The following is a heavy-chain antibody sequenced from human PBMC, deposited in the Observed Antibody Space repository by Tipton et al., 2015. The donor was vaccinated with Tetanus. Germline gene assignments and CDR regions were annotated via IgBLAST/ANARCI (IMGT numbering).Heavy chain of an antibody. CDR3: SRCNDYGSLTPLAL. D-gene: IGHD4-17*01. V-gene: IGHV1-69*17. Sequence: QLVPSGAEVKEPGCSVRVSCKASGGTFSNYAIHWVRQAPGQGLEWMGGIISIYGVENYAQKFQGRVTMTAGNSMGTAYMDLSSVRSDDPAVYDGSRCNDYGSLTPLALWDPGTRVTVSA. J-gene: IGHJ5*02. CDR2: IISIYGVE. CDR1: GGTFSNYA.